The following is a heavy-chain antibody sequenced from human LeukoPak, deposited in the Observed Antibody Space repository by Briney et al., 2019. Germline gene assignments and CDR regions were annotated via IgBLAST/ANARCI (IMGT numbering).Heavy chain of an antibody. V-gene: IGHV3-23*01. CDR1: GFTFSSYA. CDR3: AKDPRIAVAANWFDP. Sequence: GGSLRLSCAASGFTFSSYAMSWVRQAPGKGLEWVSAISGSGGSTYYADSVKGRFTSSRDNSKNTLYLQMNSLRAEDTAVYYCAKDPRIAVAANWFDPWGQGTLVTVSS. J-gene: IGHJ5*02. D-gene: IGHD6-19*01. CDR2: ISGSGGST.